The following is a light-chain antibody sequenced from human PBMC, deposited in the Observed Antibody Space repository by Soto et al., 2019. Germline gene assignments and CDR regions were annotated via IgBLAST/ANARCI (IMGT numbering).Light chain of an antibody. V-gene: IGLV2-14*01. J-gene: IGLJ1*01. CDR1: SSDGGGYNY. Sequence: QSVLAQPASVSGSPGQSITIACTGTSSDGGGYNYVSWNQQHTGTANKLMIYAVTDRPSGVSSRFSGSKSGNTASLTISGLKAEEEADYYCSSYTSSSTLFGTGPKVTVL. CDR2: AVT. CDR3: SSYTSSSTL.